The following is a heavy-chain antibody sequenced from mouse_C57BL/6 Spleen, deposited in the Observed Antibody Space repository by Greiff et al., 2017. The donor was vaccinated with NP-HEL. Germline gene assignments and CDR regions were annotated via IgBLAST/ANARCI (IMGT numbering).Heavy chain of an antibody. Sequence: EVKLMESGGGLVKPGGSLKLSCAASGFTFSSYAMSWVRQTPEKRLEWVATISDGGSYTYYPDNVKGRFTISRDNAKNNLYLQVSHLKSEDTAMYYCARDQSNYGFAYWGQGTLVTVSA. CDR3: ARDQSNYGFAY. V-gene: IGHV5-4*01. J-gene: IGHJ3*01. CDR2: ISDGGSYT. D-gene: IGHD2-5*01. CDR1: GFTFSSYA.